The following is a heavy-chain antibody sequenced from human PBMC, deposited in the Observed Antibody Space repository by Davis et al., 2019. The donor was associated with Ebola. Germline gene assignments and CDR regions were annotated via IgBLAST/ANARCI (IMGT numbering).Heavy chain of an antibody. D-gene: IGHD4-11*01. Sequence: GESLKISCAASGFTFSSYAMSWVRQAPGKGLEWVSAISGSGGSTYYADSVKGRFTISRDNSKNTLYLQMNSLRAEDTAVCYCAKLNTVTTWPVVGYWGQGTLVTVSS. CDR2: ISGSGGST. CDR3: AKLNTVTTWPVVGY. CDR1: GFTFSSYA. V-gene: IGHV3-23*01. J-gene: IGHJ4*02.